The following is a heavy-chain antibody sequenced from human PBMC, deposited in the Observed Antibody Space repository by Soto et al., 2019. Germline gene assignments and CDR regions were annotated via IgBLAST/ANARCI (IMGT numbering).Heavy chain of an antibody. Sequence: QVQLVESGGGVVQPGRSLRLSCAASGFTFSSYGMHWVRQAPGKGLEWVAVISYDGSNKYYADSVKGRFTISRDNCKNTLYLQMNSLRAEDTALYYCAKDRRPNYYYCMDVWGQGTTVTVSS. D-gene: IGHD6-25*01. V-gene: IGHV3-30*18. CDR2: ISYDGSNK. J-gene: IGHJ6*02. CDR1: GFTFSSYG. CDR3: AKDRRPNYYYCMDV.